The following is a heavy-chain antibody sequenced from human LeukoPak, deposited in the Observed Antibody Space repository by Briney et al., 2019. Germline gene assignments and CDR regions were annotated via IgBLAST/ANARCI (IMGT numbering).Heavy chain of an antibody. Sequence: SETLSLTCAVSGGSISSSNWWSGVRPPPGKGLEGIGEIYHSGSTNYNPSLKSRVTISVDKSKNQFSLKLSSVTAADTAVYYCGRGKGSGGSLAYFDYWGQGTLVTVSS. V-gene: IGHV4-4*02. J-gene: IGHJ4*02. CDR3: GRGKGSGGSLAYFDY. CDR1: GGSISSSNW. D-gene: IGHD2-15*01. CDR2: IYHSGST.